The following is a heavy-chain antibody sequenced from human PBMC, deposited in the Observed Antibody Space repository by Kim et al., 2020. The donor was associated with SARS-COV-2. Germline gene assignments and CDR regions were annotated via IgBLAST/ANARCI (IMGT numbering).Heavy chain of an antibody. CDR2: INHSGST. Sequence: SETLSLTCAVYGGSFSGYYWSWIRQPPGKGLEWIGEINHSGSTNYNPSLKSRVTISVDTSKNQFSLKLSSVTAADTAVYYCARVSGDIVVVPAAPAAFDIWGQGTMVTVSS. V-gene: IGHV4-34*01. CDR1: GGSFSGYY. D-gene: IGHD2-2*01. J-gene: IGHJ3*02. CDR3: ARVSGDIVVVPAAPAAFDI.